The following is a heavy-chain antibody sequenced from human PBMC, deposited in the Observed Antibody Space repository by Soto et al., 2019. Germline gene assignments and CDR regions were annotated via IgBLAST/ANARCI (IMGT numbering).Heavy chain of an antibody. CDR3: AKGRYYYDSSGYPSPDY. CDR2: ISYDGSNK. Sequence: GGSLRLSCAASGFTFSSYGMHWVRQAPGKGLEWVAVISYDGSNKYYADSVKGRFTISRDNSKNTLYLQMNSLRAEDTAVYYCAKGRYYYDSSGYPSPDYWGQGTLVTVSS. V-gene: IGHV3-30*18. D-gene: IGHD3-22*01. CDR1: GFTFSSYG. J-gene: IGHJ4*02.